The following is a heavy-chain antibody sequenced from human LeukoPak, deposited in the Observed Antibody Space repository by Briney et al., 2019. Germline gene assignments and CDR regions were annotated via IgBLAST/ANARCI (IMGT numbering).Heavy chain of an antibody. V-gene: IGHV3-49*03. J-gene: IGHJ4*02. CDR3: TQMAGYNVDY. Sequence: GGSLRLSCTASGFTFGDYAMSWFRQAPGKGLEWVGFIRSKADGGTTEYAASVKGRFTISRDDSKSIAYLQMNSLKTEDTAVYYCTQMAGYNVDYWCQGTLVTVSS. CDR2: IRSKADGGTT. D-gene: IGHD5-24*01. CDR1: GFTFGDYA.